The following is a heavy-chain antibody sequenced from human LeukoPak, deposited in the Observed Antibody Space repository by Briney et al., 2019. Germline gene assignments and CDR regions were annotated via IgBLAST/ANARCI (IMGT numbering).Heavy chain of an antibody. D-gene: IGHD1-20*01. CDR2: IDPEDGET. J-gene: IGHJ4*02. V-gene: IGHV1-69-2*01. Sequence: ASVKVSCKVSGYTSTDYYVHWVQQAPGKGLEWMGLIDPEDGETIYAEEFQGRVSITADTSTDTAYMELSSLRFDDTAVYYCATGHITGGTGSDYWGQGTLVTVSS. CDR1: GYTSTDYY. CDR3: ATGHITGGTGSDY.